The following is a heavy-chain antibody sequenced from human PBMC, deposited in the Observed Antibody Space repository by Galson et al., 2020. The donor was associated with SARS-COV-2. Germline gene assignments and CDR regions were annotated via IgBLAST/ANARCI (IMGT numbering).Heavy chain of an antibody. CDR2: FDHEDGET. J-gene: IGHJ5*02. Sequence: ASVKVSCKVSGYTLTELSMHWVRQAPGKGLEWMGGFDHEDGETIYEQKFKGRVTMTEDTSTDTAYMELSSLRSEDTAVYYCATAPSIAAAATGWFDPWGQGTLVTVSS. V-gene: IGHV1-24*01. D-gene: IGHD6-13*01. CDR1: GYTLTELS. CDR3: ATAPSIAAAATGWFDP.